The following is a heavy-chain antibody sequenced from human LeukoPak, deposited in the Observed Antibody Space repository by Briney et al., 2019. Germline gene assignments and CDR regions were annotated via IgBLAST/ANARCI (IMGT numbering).Heavy chain of an antibody. CDR1: GFTFSSYS. J-gene: IGHJ4*02. CDR3: ASIVVPAAMRDY. D-gene: IGHD2-2*01. Sequence: GGSLRLSCAASGFTFSSYSMNWVRQAPGKGLEWVSSISSSRSYIYYADSVKGRFTISRDNTKNSLYLQMNSLRAEETAVYYCASIVVPAAMRDYWGQGTLVTVSS. V-gene: IGHV3-21*01. CDR2: ISSSRSYI.